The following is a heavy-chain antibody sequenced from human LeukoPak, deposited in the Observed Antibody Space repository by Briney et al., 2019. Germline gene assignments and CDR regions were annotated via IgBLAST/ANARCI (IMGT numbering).Heavy chain of an antibody. J-gene: IGHJ4*03. D-gene: IGHD5-24*01. V-gene: IGHV1-2*02. Sequence: GASVKVSCRASGYTFTGSYMHWVRQAPGQGLEWMGWINPNSGGSNCAQKFQGRVTMTRDTSNSTAYMELTSLRSDDTAVYYCARVGEGYNYGRFFWGQGTLVTVSS. CDR2: INPNSGGS. CDR3: ARVGEGYNYGRFF. CDR1: GYTFTGSY.